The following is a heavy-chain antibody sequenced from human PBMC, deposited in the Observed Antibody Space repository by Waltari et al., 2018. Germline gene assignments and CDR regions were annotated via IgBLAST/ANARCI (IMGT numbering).Heavy chain of an antibody. D-gene: IGHD1-20*01. J-gene: IGHJ3*02. CDR2: INHSGST. CDR3: ARRSRRSNWKNAFDI. Sequence: QVQLQQWGAGLLQPSETLSLTCAVYGGSFRCFYCSRIRQPPGKGLEWIGEINHSGSTNYNPSLKSRVTISVDTSKNQFSLKLSSVTAADTAVYYCARRSRRSNWKNAFDIWGQGTMVTVSS. CDR1: GGSFRCFY. V-gene: IGHV4-34*01.